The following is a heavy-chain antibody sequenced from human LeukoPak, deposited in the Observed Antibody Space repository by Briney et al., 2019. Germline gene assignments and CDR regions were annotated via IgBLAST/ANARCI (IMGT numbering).Heavy chain of an antibody. D-gene: IGHD3-22*01. CDR2: IKQDGSVK. CDR3: AGIYDSSFIDY. CDR1: GFTLSTYW. J-gene: IGHJ4*02. V-gene: IGHV3-7*04. Sequence: GGSLILSCAASGFTLSTYWMSWVRQAPGEGLEWVANIKQDGSVKRYVDSVNGRFTISRDNAKNSLYLQMNSLRAEDTAVYYCAGIYDSSFIDYGGQGALVTVSS.